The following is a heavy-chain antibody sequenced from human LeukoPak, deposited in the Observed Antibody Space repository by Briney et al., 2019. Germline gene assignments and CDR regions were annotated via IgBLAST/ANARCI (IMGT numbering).Heavy chain of an antibody. Sequence: ASVKVSCKASGYTFTSYGISWVRQAPGQGLEWMGWISAYNGNTNYAQKLQGRVTMTTDTSTSTAYMELRSLRSDDTAVYYCARGPAGSSWYLEVFDYWGQGTLVTVSS. CDR2: ISAYNGNT. D-gene: IGHD6-13*01. CDR1: GYTFTSYG. J-gene: IGHJ4*02. CDR3: ARGPAGSSWYLEVFDY. V-gene: IGHV1-18*01.